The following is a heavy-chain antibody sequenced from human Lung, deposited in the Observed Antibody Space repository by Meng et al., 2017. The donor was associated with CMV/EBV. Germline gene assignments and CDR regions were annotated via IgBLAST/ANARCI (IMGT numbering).Heavy chain of an antibody. CDR1: GFTFSSYD. V-gene: IGHV3-13*01. Sequence: GESLKISCAASGFTFSSYDMHWVRQATGKGLEWVSAIGTAGDTYYPGSVKGRFTISRENAKNSLYLQMNSLRAGDTAVYYCARARAGRGDYYYYYGMDVWGQGPTVPFSS. CDR3: ARARAGRGDYYYYYGMDV. D-gene: IGHD6-13*01. CDR2: IGTAGDT. J-gene: IGHJ6*01.